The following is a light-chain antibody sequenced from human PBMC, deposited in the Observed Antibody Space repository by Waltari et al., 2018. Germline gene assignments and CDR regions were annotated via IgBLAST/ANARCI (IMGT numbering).Light chain of an antibody. CDR3: QQYNSWT. Sequence: DIQMTHSPSTLSASAGDRVTITCRASQTISSWFAWYQQKPGEAPKLLIYKASSLESGVPSRFSGSGSGTEFTLTISSLQPDDFATYYCQQYNSWTFGQGTKVEIK. CDR1: QTISSW. CDR2: KAS. J-gene: IGKJ1*01. V-gene: IGKV1-5*03.